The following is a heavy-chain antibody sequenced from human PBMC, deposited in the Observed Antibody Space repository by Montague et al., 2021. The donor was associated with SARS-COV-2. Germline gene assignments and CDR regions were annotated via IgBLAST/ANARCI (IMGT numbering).Heavy chain of an antibody. CDR3: TRDYRSFVGYGLDI. V-gene: IGHV3-48*03. Sequence: SLRLSCAASGFTFSNYDMNWVRQAPGKGPEWISYISTSAYTTSYAGSVKGRFTISRDNGKNSLYLQMNSLRVEDTAVYYCTRDYRSFVGYGLDIWGQGTKVTVSS. CDR2: ISTSAYTT. CDR1: GFTFSNYD. J-gene: IGHJ3*02. D-gene: IGHD3-10*01.